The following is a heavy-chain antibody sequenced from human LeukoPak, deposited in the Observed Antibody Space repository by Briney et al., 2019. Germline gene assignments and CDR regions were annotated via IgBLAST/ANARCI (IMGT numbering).Heavy chain of an antibody. CDR1: GYSTNSAYY. CDR2: IHHSRST. D-gene: IGHD6-13*01. Sequence: PSETPSLTCTVSGYSTNSAYYWGWIRQPPGKGLEWIGTIHHSRSTYYNPSLKSRFPIEVDTSKNQSSLNLISVTAADTAVYYCARDDYSSSYYDNDAFDIWGQGTRVTVSS. V-gene: IGHV4-38-2*02. J-gene: IGHJ3*02. CDR3: ARDDYSSSYYDNDAFDI.